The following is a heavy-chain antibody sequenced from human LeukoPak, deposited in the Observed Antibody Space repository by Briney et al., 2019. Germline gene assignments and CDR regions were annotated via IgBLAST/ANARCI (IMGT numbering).Heavy chain of an antibody. CDR3: ARGGEDIVVVPAASTGYNWFDP. CDR1: GGTFSSYT. J-gene: IGHJ5*02. Sequence: SVTVSCKASGGTFSSYTVSWVRQAPGQGLEWMGRIIPILGIANYAQKFQGRVTITADKSTSTAYMELGSLRSEDTAVYYCARGGEDIVVVPAASTGYNWFDPWGQGTLVTVSS. V-gene: IGHV1-69*02. CDR2: IIPILGIA. D-gene: IGHD2-2*01.